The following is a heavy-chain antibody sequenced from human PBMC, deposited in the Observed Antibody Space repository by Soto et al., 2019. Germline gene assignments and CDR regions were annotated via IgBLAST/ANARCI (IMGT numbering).Heavy chain of an antibody. D-gene: IGHD3-9*01. Sequence: ASVKVSCKASGYTFTSYGISWVRQAPGQGLEWMGWISAYNGNTNYAQKLQGRVTMTTDTSTSTAYMKMRRLRTDDTAVYYCASGGDYDILTGPHAFDIWGQGTMVTVSS. J-gene: IGHJ3*02. CDR3: ASGGDYDILTGPHAFDI. CDR1: GYTFTSYG. V-gene: IGHV1-18*01. CDR2: ISAYNGNT.